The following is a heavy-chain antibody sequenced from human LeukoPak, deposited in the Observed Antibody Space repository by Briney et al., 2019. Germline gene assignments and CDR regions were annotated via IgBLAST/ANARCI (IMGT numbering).Heavy chain of an antibody. D-gene: IGHD3-22*01. CDR3: ARDYYYDSSGHKSGYFDL. CDR2: MHPNSGNT. CDR1: GYTFTSYN. V-gene: IGHV1-8*01. J-gene: IGHJ2*01. Sequence: ASVKVSCKASGYTFTSYNINWVRQATGQGLELMGWMHPNSGNTVYAQKLQGRVTMTRNTSISTAYMELSSLRSEDTAVYYCARDYYYDSSGHKSGYFDLWGRGTLVTVSS.